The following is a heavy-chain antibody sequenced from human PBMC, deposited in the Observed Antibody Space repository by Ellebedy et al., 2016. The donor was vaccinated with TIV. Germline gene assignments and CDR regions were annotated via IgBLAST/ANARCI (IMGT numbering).Heavy chain of an antibody. D-gene: IGHD3-10*01. CDR1: GGSISRSSYY. Sequence: GSLRLSCTVSGGSISRSSYYWGWIRQPPQKGLEWIGSIYYTGSTFYNPSLKSRVTISVVTSKSQFSLRLTSVTAADTAVYYCARWFGELLYVRWFDPWGQGTLVTVSS. CDR2: IYYTGST. V-gene: IGHV4-39*01. CDR3: ARWFGELLYVRWFDP. J-gene: IGHJ5*02.